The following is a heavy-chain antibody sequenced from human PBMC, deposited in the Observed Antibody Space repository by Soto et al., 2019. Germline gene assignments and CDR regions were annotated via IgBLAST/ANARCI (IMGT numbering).Heavy chain of an antibody. D-gene: IGHD6-6*01. CDR2: ISSDGNRK. Sequence: PGGSLRLSCAASGFSFSSYGMHWVRQAPGRGLEWVTVISSDGNRKYYGESVTGRFSVSRDNDKDTLYLQMNGLRPEDAGVYYCAKDRRQLSALDMWGQGTTVTVSS. CDR1: GFSFSSYG. CDR3: AKDRRQLSALDM. V-gene: IGHV3-30*18. J-gene: IGHJ3*02.